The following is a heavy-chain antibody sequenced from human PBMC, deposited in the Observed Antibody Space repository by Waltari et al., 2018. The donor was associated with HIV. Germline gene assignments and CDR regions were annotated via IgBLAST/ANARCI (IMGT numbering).Heavy chain of an antibody. D-gene: IGHD3-22*01. CDR1: GFTFSSYD. Sequence: EVQLVESGGGLVQPGGSLRLSCAASGFTFSSYDMHWVRQATGKGLEWVSAIGTAGDTYYPGSVKGRFTISRENAKNSLYLQMNSLRAGDTAVYYCARGFYYYDSSGSDAFDIWGQGTMVTVSS. CDR2: IGTAGDT. J-gene: IGHJ3*02. CDR3: ARGFYYYDSSGSDAFDI. V-gene: IGHV3-13*01.